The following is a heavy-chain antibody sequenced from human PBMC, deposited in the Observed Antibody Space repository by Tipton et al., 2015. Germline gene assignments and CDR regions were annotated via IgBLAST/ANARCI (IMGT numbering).Heavy chain of an antibody. J-gene: IGHJ6*02. Sequence: LRLSCTVSGGSVSSGTYYWSWIRQPPGKGLEWIGYIYYSGSTNYNPSLKSRVTISVDTSKNQFSLKLSSVTAADTAVYYCARDLEHGMDVWGQGTTVTVSS. CDR1: GGSVSSGTYY. D-gene: IGHD5-24*01. CDR2: IYYSGST. V-gene: IGHV4-61*01. CDR3: ARDLEHGMDV.